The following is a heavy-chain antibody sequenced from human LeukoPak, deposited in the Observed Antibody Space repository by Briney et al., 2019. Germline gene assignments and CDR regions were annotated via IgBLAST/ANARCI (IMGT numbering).Heavy chain of an antibody. J-gene: IGHJ5*02. V-gene: IGHV4-59*01. D-gene: IGHD2-15*01. CDR1: GGSFSGYY. CDR3: ARVQGSYCSGGSCPEFDP. Sequence: SETLSLTCAVYGGSFSGYYWSWIRQPPGKGLEWIGYIYCSGSTNYNPSLQSRVTISVDTSKNQFSLKLSSVTAADTAVYYCARVQGSYCSGGSCPEFDPWGQGTLVTVSS. CDR2: IYCSGST.